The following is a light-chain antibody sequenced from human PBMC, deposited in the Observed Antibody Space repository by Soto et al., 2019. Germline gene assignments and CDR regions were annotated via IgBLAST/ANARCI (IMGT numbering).Light chain of an antibody. CDR2: GAS. J-gene: IGKJ2*02. Sequence: EIVMTQSPTTLSVSPGERATLSCRASHDVSTTLAWYQQKPGQAPRLLIYGASISATGIPARFSGSGSGTDFTHTISSLRSEDFAVYYCQQYKKWSPCTFGQGTKLEIK. CDR1: HDVSTT. V-gene: IGKV3D-15*01. CDR3: QQYKKWSPCT.